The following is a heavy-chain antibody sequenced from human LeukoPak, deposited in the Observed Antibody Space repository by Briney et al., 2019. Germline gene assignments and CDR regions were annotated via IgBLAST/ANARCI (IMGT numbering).Heavy chain of an antibody. Sequence: GGSLRLSCAASGFTFSSYAMSWVRQAPGKGLEWVSAISGSGGSAYYADSVKGRFTISRDNSKNTLYLQMNSLRAEDTAVYYCAKDPQGFGELLFFDYWGQGTLVTVSS. J-gene: IGHJ4*02. CDR2: ISGSGGSA. V-gene: IGHV3-23*01. D-gene: IGHD3-10*01. CDR1: GFTFSSYA. CDR3: AKDPQGFGELLFFDY.